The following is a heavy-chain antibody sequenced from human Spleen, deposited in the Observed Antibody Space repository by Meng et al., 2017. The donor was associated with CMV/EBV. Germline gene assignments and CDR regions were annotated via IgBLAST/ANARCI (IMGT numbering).Heavy chain of an antibody. Sequence: DYNMHWVRQAPGQGLEWMGWMNPNSGGTNFTQKFQGRVTMTWDTSISTAYMELSRLGSDDTAVHFCARTVANYYDSSGYSILYYFDYWGQGTLVTVSS. V-gene: IGHV1-2*02. CDR3: ARTVANYYDSSGYSILYYFDY. CDR1: DYN. J-gene: IGHJ4*02. CDR2: MNPNSGGT. D-gene: IGHD3-22*01.